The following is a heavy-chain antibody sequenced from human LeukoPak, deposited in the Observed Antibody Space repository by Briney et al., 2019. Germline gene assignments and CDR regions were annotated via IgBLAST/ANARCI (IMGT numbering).Heavy chain of an antibody. CDR1: GYTFTGFY. CDR2: INPNTGDT. CDR3: SRGHYFDY. J-gene: IGHJ4*02. Sequence: ASVTVSCKTSGYTFTGFYIHWVRQAPGQGLDWMGRINPNTGDTNYAQKFQGRVTMTRDTSISTAYMEMSRLRSDDTAVYFCSRGHYFDYWGQGTLVAVSS. V-gene: IGHV1-2*02.